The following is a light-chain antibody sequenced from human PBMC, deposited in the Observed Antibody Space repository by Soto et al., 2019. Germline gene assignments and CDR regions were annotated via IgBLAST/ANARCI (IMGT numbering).Light chain of an antibody. J-gene: IGKJ2*03. CDR3: QHYYSYPYS. V-gene: IGKV1-5*03. Sequence: DIHMTQSPSTLSASVGDRVVITCRASQNIDRWLAWYQQKPRKAPQLLNYRAAIPESGVPPRFSGSGSGTEFTITITGLQPDDFATYFCQHYYSYPYSVGQGNKLDI. CDR1: QNIDRW. CDR2: RAA.